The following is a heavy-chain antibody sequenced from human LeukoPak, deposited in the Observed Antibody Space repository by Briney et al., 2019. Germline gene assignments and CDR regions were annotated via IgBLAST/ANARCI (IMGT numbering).Heavy chain of an antibody. CDR2: ISGSGGST. Sequence: PGGSLRLSCAASGFPFTSYAVRWVRQAPGKGLEWVSAISGSGGSTYYADSVKGRFTISRDNSKNTLYLQMNSLRAEDTAVYYCAKYTGWLSPNYFFPYWVQGTLVTVSS. CDR1: GFPFTSYA. J-gene: IGHJ4*02. V-gene: IGHV3-23*01. CDR3: AKYTGWLSPNYFFPY. D-gene: IGHD6-19*01.